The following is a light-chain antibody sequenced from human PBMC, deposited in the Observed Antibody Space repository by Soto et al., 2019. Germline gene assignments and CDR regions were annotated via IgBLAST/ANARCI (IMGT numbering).Light chain of an antibody. Sequence: EIVMTQSPSTLSVSPGERANLSCWASQSVGSNLAWFQQKVGEAPRLLIYGAITRATNIPARFSGSGSGTEFTLTVSSLQSEDFAVYYCQQTNKWPWTFGQGTRVE. J-gene: IGKJ1*01. V-gene: IGKV3-15*01. CDR1: QSVGSN. CDR2: GAI. CDR3: QQTNKWPWT.